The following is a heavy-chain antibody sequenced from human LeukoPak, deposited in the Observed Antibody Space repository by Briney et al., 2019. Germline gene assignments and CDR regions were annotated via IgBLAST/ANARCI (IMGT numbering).Heavy chain of an antibody. D-gene: IGHD2-15*01. CDR3: ARHMTPESTTPYYYGMDV. CDR1: GFIFSSYS. J-gene: IGHJ6*02. Sequence: GGSLRLSCAASGFIFSSYSMNWVRQAPGKGLEWVSSIRNSGIYIFYADSVKGRFTMSRDNGKNSLFLQMNSLRAEDTAVYFCARHMTPESTTPYYYGMDVWGQGTTVTVSS. V-gene: IGHV3-21*01. CDR2: IRNSGIYI.